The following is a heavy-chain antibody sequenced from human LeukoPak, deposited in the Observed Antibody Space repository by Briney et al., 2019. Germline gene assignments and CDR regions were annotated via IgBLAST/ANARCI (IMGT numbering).Heavy chain of an antibody. CDR1: GGSNSGSSYF. V-gene: IGHV4-39*01. CDR3: ARLKEGIDY. CDR2: IYYSGNT. J-gene: IGHJ4*02. D-gene: IGHD3-10*01. Sequence: PSETLSLTCAVSGGSNSGSSYFWGWIRQPPGKGLEWIGSIYYSGNTYYNPSLKSRVTISVDTSKNQFSLKLSSVTAADTAVYYCARLKEGIDYWGQGTLVTVSS.